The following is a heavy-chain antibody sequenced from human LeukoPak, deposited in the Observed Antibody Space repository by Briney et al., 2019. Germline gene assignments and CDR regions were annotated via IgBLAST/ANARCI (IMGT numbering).Heavy chain of an antibody. CDR3: AREGQAAGNWFTSNWFDP. J-gene: IGHJ5*02. CDR2: IYYSGST. V-gene: IGHV4-59*11. D-gene: IGHD6-13*01. Sequence: SETLSLTCTVSGGSISSHYWSWIRQPPGKGLEWIGHIYYSGSTNYNPSLKSRVTISVDTSKNQFSLKLSSVTAADTAVYYCAREGQAAGNWFTSNWFDPWGQGTLVTVSS. CDR1: GGSISSHY.